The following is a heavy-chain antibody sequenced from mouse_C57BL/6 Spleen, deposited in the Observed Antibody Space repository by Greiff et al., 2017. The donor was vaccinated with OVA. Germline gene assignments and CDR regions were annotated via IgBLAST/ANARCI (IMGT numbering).Heavy chain of an antibody. CDR1: GFTFSDYG. V-gene: IGHV5-17*01. CDR2: ISSGSSTI. CDR3: ARGGAYYYGSSYCDY. J-gene: IGHJ2*01. Sequence: EVKLQESGGGLVKPGGSLKLSCAASGFTFSDYGMHWVRQAPEKGLEWVAYISSGSSTIYYADTVKGRFTISRDNAKNTLFLQLTSLRSEDTAMYYCARGGAYYYGSSYCDYWGQGTTLTVSS. D-gene: IGHD1-1*01.